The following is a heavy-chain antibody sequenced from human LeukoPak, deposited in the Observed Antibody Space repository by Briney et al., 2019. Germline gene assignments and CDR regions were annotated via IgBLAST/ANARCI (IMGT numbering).Heavy chain of an antibody. CDR1: GFTFSSYA. D-gene: IGHD1-1*01. V-gene: IGHV3-23*01. CDR2: ISGSAGSA. J-gene: IGHJ6*02. Sequence: GGSLRLSCAASGFTFSSYAMSWVRLAPGKGLQWVSAISGSAGSAYYADSVKGRFTISRDNSKNTLHLQMNSLRAEDTAVYYCAKLNDNYYYYGMDVWGQGTTVTVSS. CDR3: AKLNDNYYYYGMDV.